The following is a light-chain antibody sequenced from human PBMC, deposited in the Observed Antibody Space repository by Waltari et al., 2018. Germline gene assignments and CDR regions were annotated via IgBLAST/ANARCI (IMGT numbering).Light chain of an antibody. CDR3: MQVTHRPRT. J-gene: IGKJ1*01. Sequence: DVVLTQSPLSLPATVGQPASISCNSIQSLVHSDGNTYLNWFQQRPGQSPRRLIYKISNRESGVPDRFSGSGSATDFTLRITRVEAEDVGFYYCMQVTHRPRTFGHGTKVEV. V-gene: IGKV2-30*02. CDR1: QSLVHSDGNTY. CDR2: KIS.